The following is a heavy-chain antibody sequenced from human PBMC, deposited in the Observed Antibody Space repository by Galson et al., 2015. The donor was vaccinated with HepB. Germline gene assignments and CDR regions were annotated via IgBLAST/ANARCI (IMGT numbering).Heavy chain of an antibody. V-gene: IGHV1-46*01. CDR3: ARDRSIGYYYDSRGAFYI. CDR1: GYIITSYY. Sequence: SVKVSCKASGYIITSYYMHWVRQAPGQGLEWMGIINPSGGSTSYAQKFQGRVTMTRDTSTSTVYMELSSLRSEDTAVYYCARDRSIGYYYDSRGAFYIWGQGTMVTVSS. CDR2: INPSGGST. D-gene: IGHD3-22*01. J-gene: IGHJ3*02.